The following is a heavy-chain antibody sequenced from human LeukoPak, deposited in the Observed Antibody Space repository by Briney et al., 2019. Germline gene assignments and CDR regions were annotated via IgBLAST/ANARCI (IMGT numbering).Heavy chain of an antibody. V-gene: IGHV1-69*13. D-gene: IGHD3-16*01. CDR3: ARGGGGFTTHNWFDP. Sequence: SVKVSCKASGGTFISYAISWVRQAPGQGLEWMGGIIPIFGTANYAQKFQGRVTITADESTSTAYMELSSLRSEDTVVYYCARGGGGFTTHNWFDPWGQGTLVTVSS. J-gene: IGHJ5*02. CDR1: GGTFISYA. CDR2: IIPIFGTA.